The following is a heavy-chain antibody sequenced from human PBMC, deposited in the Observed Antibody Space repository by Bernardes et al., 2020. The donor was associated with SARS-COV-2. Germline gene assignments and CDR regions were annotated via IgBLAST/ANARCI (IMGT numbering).Heavy chain of an antibody. CDR1: GFTLSNYD. V-gene: IGHV3-13*01. CDR3: ARRGSGLYWYFDL. J-gene: IGHJ2*01. CDR2: IATDGET. Sequence: GALRLSCAASGFTLSNYDMHWVRQVTGKGLEWVSGIATDGETSYPDSVKGRFAISRENAKNSMYLQMNSLRAGDTAMYYCARRGSGLYWYFDLWGRGTLVTVSS.